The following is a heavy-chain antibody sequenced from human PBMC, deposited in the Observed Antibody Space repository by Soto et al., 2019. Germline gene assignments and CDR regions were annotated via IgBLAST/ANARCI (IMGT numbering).Heavy chain of an antibody. D-gene: IGHD3-10*02. Sequence: PSETLSLTCTVSGGSVSSGSYYWSWIRQPPGKGLEWIGYIYYSGSTNYNPSLKSRVTISVDTSKNQFSLKLSSVTAADTAVYYCARDTHLWSACFDYYYGMDVWGQGTTVTVSS. CDR2: IYYSGST. CDR1: GGSVSSGSYY. J-gene: IGHJ6*02. V-gene: IGHV4-61*01. CDR3: ARDTHLWSACFDYYYGMDV.